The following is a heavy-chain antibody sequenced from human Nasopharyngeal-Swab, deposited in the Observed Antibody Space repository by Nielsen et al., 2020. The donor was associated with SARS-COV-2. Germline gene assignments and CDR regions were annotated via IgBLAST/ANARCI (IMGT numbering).Heavy chain of an antibody. CDR3: ATGLLGYTYAFGN. Sequence: WVRQAPGRGLEWMGWIDTNTGNPTYAQGFTGRFVFSLDTSVSTAYLQISSLKAEDTAMYYCATGLLGYTYAFGNWGQGTLVTVSS. CDR2: IDTNTGNP. D-gene: IGHD5-18*01. V-gene: IGHV7-4-1*02. J-gene: IGHJ4*02.